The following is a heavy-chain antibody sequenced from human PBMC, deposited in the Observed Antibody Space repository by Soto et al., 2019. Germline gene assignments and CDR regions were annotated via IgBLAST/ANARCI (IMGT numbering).Heavy chain of an antibody. CDR2: IYYSGST. CDR1: GGSISSGGYY. D-gene: IGHD4-17*01. CDR3: ARSIEDGDPIPSDY. Sequence: QVQLQESGPGLVKPSQTLSLTCTVSGGSISSGGYYWSWIRQHPGKGLEWIGYIYYSGSTYHNPSLKSRVTISVDTSKNQFSLKLSSVTAADTAVYYCARSIEDGDPIPSDYWGQGTLVTVSS. V-gene: IGHV4-31*03. J-gene: IGHJ4*02.